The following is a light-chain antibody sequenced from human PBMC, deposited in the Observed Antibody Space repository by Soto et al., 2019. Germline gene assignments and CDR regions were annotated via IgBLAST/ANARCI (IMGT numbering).Light chain of an antibody. CDR1: QSVTSSY. CDR3: QQYGRSIT. V-gene: IGKV3-20*01. Sequence: EIVMTQSPATLSVSPGERATLSCRASQSVTSSYLAWYQQKPGQAPRLLIYGASSRATGIPDRFSGSGSGTDFSLTINRLEPEDFAVYYCQQYGRSITFGQGTRLEIK. J-gene: IGKJ5*01. CDR2: GAS.